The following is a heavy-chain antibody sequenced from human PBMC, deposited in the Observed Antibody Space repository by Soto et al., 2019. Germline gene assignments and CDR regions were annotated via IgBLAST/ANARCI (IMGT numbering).Heavy chain of an antibody. CDR1: GFTFSNAW. CDR3: TQAASNAFDI. V-gene: IGHV3-15*01. J-gene: IGHJ3*02. Sequence: GGSLRLSCAASGFTFSNAWMSWVRQAPGRGLEWVGRIKSKTDGGTTDYAAPVKGRFTISRDYSKNTLYLQMNSLKTDDTAVYYCTQAASNAFDIWGQGTMVTVSS. CDR2: IKSKTDGGTT.